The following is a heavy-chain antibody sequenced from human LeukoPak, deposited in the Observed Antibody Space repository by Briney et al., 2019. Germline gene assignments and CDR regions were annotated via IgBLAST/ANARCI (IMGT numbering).Heavy chain of an antibody. CDR1: GFTFSDFY. Sequence: GGSLRLSCAASGFTFSDFYMSWIRQAPGKGLEWVSHISSSGSTIYYADSVKGRFTISRDNAKNSLSLQMNSLRAEDTAVYYCARDNHVGATWTRVYYFDYWGRGTLVTVSS. J-gene: IGHJ4*02. CDR2: ISSSGSTI. CDR3: ARDNHVGATWTRVYYFDY. D-gene: IGHD1-26*01. V-gene: IGHV3-11*04.